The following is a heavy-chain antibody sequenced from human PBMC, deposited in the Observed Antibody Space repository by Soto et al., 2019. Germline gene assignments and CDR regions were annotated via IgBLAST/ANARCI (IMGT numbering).Heavy chain of an antibody. J-gene: IGHJ4*02. Sequence: QVQLVQSGAEVKKPGSSVKVSCKASGGTFSSYSINWVRQAPGQGLEWMGEIIPIFGTANYAQKFQGGVTIAADESPSTAYTELSSLRSEDTAVYYCARAGGRHSGGIDYWGQGTLVTVSS. D-gene: IGHD1-26*01. CDR3: ARAGGRHSGGIDY. CDR1: GGTFSSYS. CDR2: IIPIFGTA. V-gene: IGHV1-69*01.